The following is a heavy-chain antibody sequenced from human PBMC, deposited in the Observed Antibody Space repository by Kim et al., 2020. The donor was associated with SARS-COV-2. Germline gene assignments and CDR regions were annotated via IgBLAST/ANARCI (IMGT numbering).Heavy chain of an antibody. V-gene: IGHV4-39*07. D-gene: IGHD3-9*01. Sequence: SETLSLTCTVSGGSISSSSYYWGWIRQPPGKGLEWIGSIYYSGSTYYNPSLKSRVTISVDTSKNQFSLKLSSVTAADTAVYYCAREYYDILTGYQMSPYFDYWGQGTLVTVSS. CDR1: GGSISSSSYY. J-gene: IGHJ4*02. CDR3: AREYYDILTGYQMSPYFDY. CDR2: IYYSGST.